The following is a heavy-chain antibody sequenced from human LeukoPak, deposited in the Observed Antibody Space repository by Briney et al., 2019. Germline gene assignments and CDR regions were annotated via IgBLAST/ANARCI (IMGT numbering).Heavy chain of an antibody. J-gene: IGHJ4*02. V-gene: IGHV4-39*07. Sequence: SETLSLTCTVSGGSVSSGSYYWSWIRQPPGKGLEWIGEINHSGSTNYNPSLKSRVTISVDTSKNQFSLKLSSVTAADTAVYYCATLEGQLVRNFDYWGQGTLVTVSS. D-gene: IGHD6-6*01. CDR2: INHSGST. CDR3: ATLEGQLVRNFDY. CDR1: GGSVSSGSYY.